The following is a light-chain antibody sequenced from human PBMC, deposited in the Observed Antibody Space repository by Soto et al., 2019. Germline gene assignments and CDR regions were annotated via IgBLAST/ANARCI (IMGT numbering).Light chain of an antibody. CDR2: LNSDGSH. J-gene: IGLJ2*01. Sequence: QSVLTQSPSASASLGASVKLTCTLSSGHSSYAIAWHQQQPEKGPRYLMKLNSDGSHSKGDGIPDRFSGSSSGAERYLTISSLQSEYEADYYCHTWGTGIVVFGGGTKLTVL. CDR1: SGHSSYA. CDR3: HTWGTGIVV. V-gene: IGLV4-69*01.